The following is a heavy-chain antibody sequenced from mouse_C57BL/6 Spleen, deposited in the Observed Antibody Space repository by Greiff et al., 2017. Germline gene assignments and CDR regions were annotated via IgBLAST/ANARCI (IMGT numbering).Heavy chain of an antibody. Sequence: QVQLKQPGAELVKPGASVKLSCKASGYTFTSYWMHWVKQRPGQGLEWIGMIHPNSGSTNYNEKFKSKATLTVDKSSSTAYMQLSSLTSEDSAVYYCAREGDYYGNYGAYWGQGTLVTVSA. CDR2: IHPNSGST. V-gene: IGHV1-64*01. J-gene: IGHJ3*01. D-gene: IGHD2-1*01. CDR3: AREGDYYGNYGAY. CDR1: GYTFTSYW.